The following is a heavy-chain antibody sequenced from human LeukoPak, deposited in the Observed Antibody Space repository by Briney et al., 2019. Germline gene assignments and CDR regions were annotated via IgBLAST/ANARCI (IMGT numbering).Heavy chain of an antibody. J-gene: IGHJ4*02. Sequence: PGGSLRLSCAASGFTFSSYAMSWVRQAPGKGLEWVSAISGSGGSTYYADSVKGRFTISRDNSKNTLYLQMNSLRAEDTAVYYCAKDRCVVVPAAEWCGEIDYWGQGTLVTVSS. V-gene: IGHV3-23*01. CDR1: GFTFSSYA. D-gene: IGHD2-2*01. CDR2: ISGSGGST. CDR3: AKDRCVVVPAAEWCGEIDY.